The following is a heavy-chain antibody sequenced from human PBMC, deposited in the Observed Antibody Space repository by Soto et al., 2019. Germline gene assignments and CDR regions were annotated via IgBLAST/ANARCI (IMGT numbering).Heavy chain of an antibody. CDR1: GGSFSGYY. V-gene: IGHV4-34*01. CDR2: INHSGST. CDR3: ARGYKDIVVVVAATYFDY. Sequence: SETLSLTCAVYGGSFSGYYWSWIRQPPGKGLEWIGEINHSGSTNYNPSLKSRVTISVDTSKNQFSLKLSSVTAADTAVYYCARGYKDIVVVVAATYFDYWGQGTLVTVSS. J-gene: IGHJ4*02. D-gene: IGHD2-15*01.